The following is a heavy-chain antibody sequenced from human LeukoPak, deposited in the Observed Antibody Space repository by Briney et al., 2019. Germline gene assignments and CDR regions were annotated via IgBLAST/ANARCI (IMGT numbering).Heavy chain of an antibody. CDR3: ARAYSSGYYPSPFAY. V-gene: IGHV3-48*04. CDR2: ISSSSSTI. D-gene: IGHD3-22*01. CDR1: RFTFSSYS. Sequence: GGSLRLSCAASRFTFSSYSMNWVRQAPGKGLEWVSYISSSSSTIYYADSVKGRFTISRDNAKNSLYLQMNSLRAEDTAVYYCARAYSSGYYPSPFAYWGQGTLVTVSS. J-gene: IGHJ4*02.